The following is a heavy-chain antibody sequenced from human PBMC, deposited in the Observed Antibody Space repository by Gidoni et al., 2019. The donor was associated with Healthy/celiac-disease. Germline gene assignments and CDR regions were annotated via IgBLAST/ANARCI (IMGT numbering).Heavy chain of an antibody. Sequence: QVQLQESGPGLVKPSETLSLTCTVSGGSISSYYWSWIRQPPGKGLEWIGYIYYSGSTNYNPSLKRRVTISVDTSKNQFYLKLSSVTAADTAVYYCARSLRYGSGSYYKSRVPPFDYWGQGTLVTVSS. CDR1: GGSISSYY. V-gene: IGHV4-59*08. J-gene: IGHJ4*02. D-gene: IGHD3-10*01. CDR3: ARSLRYGSGSYYKSRVPPFDY. CDR2: IYYSGST.